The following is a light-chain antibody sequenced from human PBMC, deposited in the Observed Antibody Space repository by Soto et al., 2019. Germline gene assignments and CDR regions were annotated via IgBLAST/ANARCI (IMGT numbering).Light chain of an antibody. CDR2: KAS. CDR1: QTISNW. J-gene: IGKJ1*01. CDR3: QHYNSYSEA. V-gene: IGKV1-5*03. Sequence: DCQMTQSPSTLSASVGDRVTMTCRASQTISNWLAWYQQKPGKAPKLLIYKASTLKSGVPSRFSGSGSGTEFTLTISSLQPDDFATYYCQHYNSYSEAFGQGTKVDIK.